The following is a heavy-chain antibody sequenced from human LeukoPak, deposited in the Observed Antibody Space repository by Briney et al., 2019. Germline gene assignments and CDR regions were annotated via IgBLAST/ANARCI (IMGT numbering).Heavy chain of an antibody. Sequence: PSETLSLTCTVSGGSISSYYWSWIRQSAGKGLEWIGRIYTSGSTNYNPSLKSRVTMSVDTSKNQFSLKLSSVTAADTAVYYCARVRSSSRTIYYYYYMDVWGKGTTVTVSS. J-gene: IGHJ6*03. D-gene: IGHD6-13*01. CDR2: IYTSGST. V-gene: IGHV4-4*07. CDR1: GGSISSYY. CDR3: ARVRSSSRTIYYYYYMDV.